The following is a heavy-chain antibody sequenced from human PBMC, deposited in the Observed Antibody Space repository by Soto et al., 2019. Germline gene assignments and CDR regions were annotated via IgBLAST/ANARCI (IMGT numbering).Heavy chain of an antibody. V-gene: IGHV3-23*01. Sequence: GGSLRLSCAASGFTFSSYAMSWVRQAPGKGLEWVSAISGSGGSTYYADSVKGRFTISRDNSKNTLYLQMNSLRAEDTAVYYCAKDRLYSGSYGANAFDIWGQGTMVTVSS. D-gene: IGHD1-26*01. J-gene: IGHJ3*02. CDR3: AKDRLYSGSYGANAFDI. CDR1: GFTFSSYA. CDR2: ISGSGGST.